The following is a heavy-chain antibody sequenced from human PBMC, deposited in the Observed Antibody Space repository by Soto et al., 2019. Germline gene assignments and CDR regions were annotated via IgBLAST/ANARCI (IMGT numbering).Heavy chain of an antibody. CDR1: GFTFSSYA. CDR2: ISGSGGST. J-gene: IGHJ4*02. CDR3: AKTLGGGSWSFDY. D-gene: IGHD2-15*01. V-gene: IGHV3-23*01. Sequence: EVQLLESGRGLVQPGGSLRLSCAASGFTFSSYAMSWVRQAPGKGLEWVSAISGSGGSTYYADSVKGRFTISRDNSKNTLYLQMNSLRAEDTAVYYCAKTLGGGSWSFDYWGQGTLVTVSS.